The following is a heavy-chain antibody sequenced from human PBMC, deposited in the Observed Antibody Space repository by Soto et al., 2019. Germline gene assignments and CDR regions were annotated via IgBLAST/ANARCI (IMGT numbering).Heavy chain of an antibody. CDR2: ISYDGSNK. J-gene: IGHJ6*02. CDR3: AVVATTPNYYYYYGMDV. CDR1: GFTFSSYG. Sequence: LRLSCAASGFTFSSYGMHWVRQAPGKGLEWVAVISYDGSNKYYADSVKGRFTISRDNSKNTLYLQMNSLRAEDTAVYYCAVVATTPNYYYYYGMDVWGQGTTVTVSS. D-gene: IGHD5-12*01. V-gene: IGHV3-30*03.